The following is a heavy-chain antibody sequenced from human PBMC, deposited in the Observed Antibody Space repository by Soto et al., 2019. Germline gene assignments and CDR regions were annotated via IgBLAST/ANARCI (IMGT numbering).Heavy chain of an antibody. CDR1: GFTFDDYA. V-gene: IGHV3-9*01. Sequence: EVQLVESGGGLVQPGRSLRLSCAASGFTFDDYAMHWVRQAPGKGLEWVSGISWNSGSIGYADSVKGRFTISRDNAKNSLYLQMNSLRDEDTALYYCAKDKSSSWYGGSDYWGQGTLVTVSS. CDR3: AKDKSSSWYGGSDY. J-gene: IGHJ4*02. D-gene: IGHD6-13*01. CDR2: ISWNSGSI.